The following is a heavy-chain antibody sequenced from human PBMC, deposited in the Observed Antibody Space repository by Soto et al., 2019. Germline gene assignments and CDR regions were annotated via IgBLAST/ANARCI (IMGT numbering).Heavy chain of an antibody. V-gene: IGHV4-39*01. CDR3: ASSQKGYNWNYFDH. CDR2: VFYTGFT. J-gene: IGHJ4*02. CDR1: VGSISGSYYY. D-gene: IGHD1-20*01. Sequence: KPSETLSLTCAVSVGSISGSYYYWGWLRQSPGRGPEWIGSVFYTGFTSYNPSRESRVSVSVDTSKNQFSLKVSAVTAADTAVYYCASSQKGYNWNYFDHWGQGALVTVSS.